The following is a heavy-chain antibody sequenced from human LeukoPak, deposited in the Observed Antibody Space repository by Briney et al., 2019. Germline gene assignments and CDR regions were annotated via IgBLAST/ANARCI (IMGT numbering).Heavy chain of an antibody. CDR1: GFTFSSYG. D-gene: IGHD3-22*01. CDR3: AKDLVYYYDSSGPGAHDY. Sequence: GGSLRLSCAASGFTFSSYGMHWVRQAPGKGLEWVAVISYDGSNKYYADSVKGRFTICRDNSKNTLYLQMNSLRAEDTAVYYCAKDLVYYYDSSGPGAHDYWGQGTLVTVSS. CDR2: ISYDGSNK. V-gene: IGHV3-30*18. J-gene: IGHJ4*02.